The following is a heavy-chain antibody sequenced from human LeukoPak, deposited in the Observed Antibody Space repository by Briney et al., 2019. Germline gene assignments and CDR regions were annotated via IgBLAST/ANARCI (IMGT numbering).Heavy chain of an antibody. Sequence: GGSLRLSFAASGFPFCSFWMTWVRPAPGKGLAWVANLKEDGRETYYVDSVKGRFIISRDNAKNSLFLQMSSLTAEDTAVYYCARERDGVATTGALFDYWGLGTLITVSS. CDR2: LKEDGRET. D-gene: IGHD5-12*01. CDR1: GFPFCSFW. V-gene: IGHV3-7*01. CDR3: ARERDGVATTGALFDY. J-gene: IGHJ4*02.